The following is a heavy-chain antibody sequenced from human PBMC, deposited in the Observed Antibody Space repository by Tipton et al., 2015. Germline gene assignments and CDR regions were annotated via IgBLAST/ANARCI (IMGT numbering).Heavy chain of an antibody. D-gene: IGHD4-11*01. CDR3: ARGYSNYWGY. Sequence: TLSLTCTVSGGSFSDYYWSWIRQSPGEGLEWIGYIYYSGSTNYNPSLRSRVAMSMDTSKNQFSLKLSSVIAADTAVYYCARGYSNYWGYWGQGTLVTVSS. CDR1: GGSFSDYY. V-gene: IGHV4-59*01. J-gene: IGHJ4*02. CDR2: IYYSGST.